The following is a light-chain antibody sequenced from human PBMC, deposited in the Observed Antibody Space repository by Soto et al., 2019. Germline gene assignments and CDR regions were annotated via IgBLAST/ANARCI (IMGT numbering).Light chain of an antibody. CDR2: DNN. Sequence: QSVLTQPPSVSAAPGQRVTISCSGSTSNIGNYYVSWYQQFPGTPPKLLIYDNNRRSSGIPDRFSGSKSGTSATLGIAGLQAGDEADYYCGTWDYSLSTWVFGGGTKVTVL. CDR1: TSNIGNYY. V-gene: IGLV1-51*01. J-gene: IGLJ3*02. CDR3: GTWDYSLSTWV.